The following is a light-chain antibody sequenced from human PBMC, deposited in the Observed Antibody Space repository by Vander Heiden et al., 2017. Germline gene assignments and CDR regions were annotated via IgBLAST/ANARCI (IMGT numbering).Light chain of an antibody. V-gene: IGKV1-33*01. J-gene: IGKJ4*01. CDR2: DAS. CDR3: QQYDNLQT. CDR1: QDISNY. Sequence: DIQMTQSPSSLSASVGDRVTITCQASQDISNYLNWYQQKPGKAPKLLIYDASNLETGVPSRFSGSGSGTDFTFTISSLQPEDIATYYCQQYDNLQTFGAGTKVEIK.